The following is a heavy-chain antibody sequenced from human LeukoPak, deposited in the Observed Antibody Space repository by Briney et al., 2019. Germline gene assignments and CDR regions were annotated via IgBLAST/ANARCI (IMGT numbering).Heavy chain of an antibody. Sequence: SETLSLTCTVSGGSISSSSYYWGWIRQPPGKGLEWIGSIYYSGSTYYNPSLKSRVSISVDTSKNQFSLKLSSVTAADTAVYYCARGSSSGYYYVFDYWGQGTLVTVSS. CDR2: IYYSGST. V-gene: IGHV4-39*07. D-gene: IGHD3-22*01. CDR1: GGSISSSSYY. CDR3: ARGSSSGYYYVFDY. J-gene: IGHJ4*02.